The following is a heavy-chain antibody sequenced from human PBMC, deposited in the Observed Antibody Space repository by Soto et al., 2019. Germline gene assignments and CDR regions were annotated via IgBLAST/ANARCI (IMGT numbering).Heavy chain of an antibody. D-gene: IGHD1-26*01. CDR1: GFAFSNYE. V-gene: IGHV3-48*03. CDR2: ISLSGSTI. Sequence: PGGSLRLSCAASGFAFSNYEMNWVRQAPGKGLEWVSYISLSGSTIYYADSVKGRFTISRDDAKDSLYLEMDSLRADDTAVYYCARESFSASPNFFDYWLQGTLVTVSS. J-gene: IGHJ4*02. CDR3: ARESFSASPNFFDY.